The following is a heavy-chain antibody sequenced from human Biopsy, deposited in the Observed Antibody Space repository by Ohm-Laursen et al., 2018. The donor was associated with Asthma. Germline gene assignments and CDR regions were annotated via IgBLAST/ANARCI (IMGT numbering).Heavy chain of an antibody. D-gene: IGHD3-10*01. CDR3: ARGPNYHGSGRAPIGMDV. CDR1: GGSVSTGSYY. CDR2: IYYTGSD. V-gene: IGHV4-61*01. Sequence: SQTLSLTWTVSGGSVSTGSYYWSRIRQPPGKGLEWLGYIYYTGSDNYNPSLKSRVTISVDTSKNQFSLRLNSVTAADTAVYYCARGPNYHGSGRAPIGMDVWGQGTTVTVSS. J-gene: IGHJ6*02.